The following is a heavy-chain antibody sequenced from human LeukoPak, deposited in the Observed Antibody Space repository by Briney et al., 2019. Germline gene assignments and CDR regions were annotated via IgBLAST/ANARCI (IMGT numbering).Heavy chain of an antibody. CDR2: ISSSSSYI. V-gene: IGHV3-21*01. J-gene: IGHJ4*02. CDR1: GFTFSSYS. Sequence: KPGGSLRLSCAASGFTFSSYSMNWVRQAPGKGLEWVSSISSSSSYIYYAHSVKGRFTISRDNAKNSLSLQMNSLRAVDTAVYYCARDSRSLIDYWGQGTLVTAPS. CDR3: ARDSRSLIDY.